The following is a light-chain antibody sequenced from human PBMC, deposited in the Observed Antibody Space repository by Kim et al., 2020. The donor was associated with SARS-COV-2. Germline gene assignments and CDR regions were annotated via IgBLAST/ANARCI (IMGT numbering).Light chain of an antibody. Sequence: PEERDTLSCRGRQSVSSNSVAWYEQKPRHAPRLLIYGASRRASGIPGRCVGSGGGGDFTLTIGRLEPEDFAVYYCHQYGTSLTWTFGQGTKVDIK. CDR1: QSVSSNS. J-gene: IGKJ1*01. V-gene: IGKV3-20*01. CDR3: HQYGTSLTWT. CDR2: GAS.